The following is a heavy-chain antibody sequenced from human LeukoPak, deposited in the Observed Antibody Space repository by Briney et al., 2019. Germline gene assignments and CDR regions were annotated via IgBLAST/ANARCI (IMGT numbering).Heavy chain of an antibody. CDR3: ARGSGTITMVRGVFYGMDV. D-gene: IGHD3-10*01. Sequence: SVKVSCKASGGTLSSYGISWVRQAPGQGLEWMGGIIPIFGTPNYAQKFQGRVTITADESTSTAYMELSSLRSEDTAVYYCARGSGTITMVRGVFYGMDVWGQGTTVTVSS. V-gene: IGHV1-69*13. CDR1: GGTLSSYG. CDR2: IIPIFGTP. J-gene: IGHJ6*02.